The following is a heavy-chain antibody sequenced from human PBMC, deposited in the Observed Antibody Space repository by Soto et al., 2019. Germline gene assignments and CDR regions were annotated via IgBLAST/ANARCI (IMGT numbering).Heavy chain of an antibody. J-gene: IGHJ4*02. CDR1: GYTFTSYY. D-gene: IGHD2-21*02. CDR3: ARGPSCGGDCYLFDY. V-gene: IGHV1-46*01. Sequence: QVQLVQSGAEVTKPGASVKLSCKASGYTFTSYYIHWVRQAPGQGLEWVAMINPGGGRTKNAQMFQGRVTLTRDTSTGTVDMELSSLTSADTVVYYCARGPSCGGDCYLFDYWGQGSLVTVSS. CDR2: INPGGGRT.